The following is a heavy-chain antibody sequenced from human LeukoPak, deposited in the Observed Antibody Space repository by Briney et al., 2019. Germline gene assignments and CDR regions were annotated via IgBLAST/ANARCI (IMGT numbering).Heavy chain of an antibody. CDR2: IHWSGVGT. J-gene: IGHJ4*02. V-gene: IGHV3-20*04. D-gene: IGHD3-3*01. Sequence: GGSLRLSCAASGFTFEDHGMSWVRQVPGKGLEWVSGIHWSGVGTGYAASVKGRFTISRDNAKNSLYLQMNSLRAEDTAVYYCAKDSSYDFWSGYFYWGQGTLVTVSS. CDR3: AKDSSYDFWSGYFY. CDR1: GFTFEDHG.